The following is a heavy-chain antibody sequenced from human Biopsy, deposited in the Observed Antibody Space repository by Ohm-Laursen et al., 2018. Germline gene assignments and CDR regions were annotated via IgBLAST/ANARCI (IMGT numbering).Heavy chain of an antibody. D-gene: IGHD3-22*01. CDR1: GESFNGYY. J-gene: IGHJ6*02. CDR3: VRGVDYYDPYHYYALDV. Sequence: GTLSLIWTVYGESFNGYYWSWIRRTPGKGLEWIGEINHSGRTNYNPSLKSRVTISVDTSKNQFSLKVRSVTAADTAVYYCVRGVDYYDPYHYYALDVWGQGTTVTVSS. V-gene: IGHV4-34*01. CDR2: INHSGRT.